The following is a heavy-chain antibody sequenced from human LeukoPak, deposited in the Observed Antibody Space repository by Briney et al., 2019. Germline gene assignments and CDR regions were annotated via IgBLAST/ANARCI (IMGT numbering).Heavy chain of an antibody. Sequence: SETLSLTCTVSGGSISSSSYYWGWIRQPPGKGLEWIGSIYYSGSTYYNPSLKSRVTISVDTSKNQFSLKLSSVTAADTAVYYCAREKAVVVPAAKDYYYYYMDVWGKGTTVTISS. J-gene: IGHJ6*03. V-gene: IGHV4-39*07. D-gene: IGHD2-2*01. CDR3: AREKAVVVPAAKDYYYYYMDV. CDR1: GGSISSSSYY. CDR2: IYYSGST.